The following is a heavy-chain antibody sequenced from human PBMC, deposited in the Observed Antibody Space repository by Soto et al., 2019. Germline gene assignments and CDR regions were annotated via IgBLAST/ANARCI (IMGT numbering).Heavy chain of an antibody. Sequence: GGSLRLSCAASGFTFSNAWMSWVRQAPGKGLEWVGRIKSKTDGGTTDYAAPVKGRFTISRDDSKNTLYLQMNSLKTEDTAVYYCTTDSDPHYDFWSGYYYYYGMDVWGQGTTVTVSS. D-gene: IGHD3-3*01. V-gene: IGHV3-15*01. J-gene: IGHJ6*02. CDR1: GFTFSNAW. CDR2: IKSKTDGGTT. CDR3: TTDSDPHYDFWSGYYYYYGMDV.